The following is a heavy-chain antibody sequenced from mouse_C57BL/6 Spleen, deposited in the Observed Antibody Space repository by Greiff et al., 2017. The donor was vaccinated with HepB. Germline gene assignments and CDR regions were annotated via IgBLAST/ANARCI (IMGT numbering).Heavy chain of an antibody. J-gene: IGHJ3*01. V-gene: IGHV5-6*01. D-gene: IGHD2-2*01. CDR3: ARRRVTTGGFAY. Sequence: EVQLKESGGDLVKPGGSLKLSCAASGFTFSSYGMSWVRQTPDKRLEWVATISSGGSYTYYPDSVKGRFTISRDNAKNTLYLQMSSLKSEDTAMYYCARRRVTTGGFAYWGQGTLVTVSA. CDR2: ISSGGSYT. CDR1: GFTFSSYG.